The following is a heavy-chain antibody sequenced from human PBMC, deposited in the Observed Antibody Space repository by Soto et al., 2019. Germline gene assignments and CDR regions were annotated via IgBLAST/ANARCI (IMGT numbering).Heavy chain of an antibody. J-gene: IGHJ3*02. Sequence: SVKVSCKASGGTFSSYAISWVRQAPGQGLEWMGGIIPIFGTANYAQKFQGRVTITADESTSTAYMELSSLRSEDTAVYYCASPRGTYYYDSSGYPPDGAFDIWGQGTKVTVSS. CDR2: IIPIFGTA. CDR1: GGTFSSYA. D-gene: IGHD3-22*01. CDR3: ASPRGTYYYDSSGYPPDGAFDI. V-gene: IGHV1-69*13.